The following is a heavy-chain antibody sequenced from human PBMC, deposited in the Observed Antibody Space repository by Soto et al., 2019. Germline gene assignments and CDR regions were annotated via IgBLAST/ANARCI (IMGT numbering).Heavy chain of an antibody. D-gene: IGHD2-21*01. Sequence: QVQLVQSGAEVRKPGSSVKVSCKASGGTFSTYTIYWVRQAPGQVLEWVGRIIPLFGTTKYAQNFQGRVTITAEQSTSTAYMELSSLRAEDTAVYYCARRLGDRADDAFDVWGEGTAVSVSA. J-gene: IGHJ3*01. CDR3: ARRLGDRADDAFDV. V-gene: IGHV1-69*18. CDR2: IIPLFGTT. CDR1: GGTFSTYT.